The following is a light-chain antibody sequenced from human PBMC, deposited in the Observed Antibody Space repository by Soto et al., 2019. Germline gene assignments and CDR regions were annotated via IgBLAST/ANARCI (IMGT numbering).Light chain of an antibody. CDR3: QQYGSSPPIT. V-gene: IGKV3-20*01. J-gene: IGKJ5*01. Sequence: ETVLTQSPVTLSLSAAERATLSCMVSQSVSSSYLAWYQQKPGQAPRLLIYGASSRATGIPDRFSGSGSGTDFTLTISRLEPEDFAVYYCQQYGSSPPITFGQGTRLEIK. CDR1: QSVSSSY. CDR2: GAS.